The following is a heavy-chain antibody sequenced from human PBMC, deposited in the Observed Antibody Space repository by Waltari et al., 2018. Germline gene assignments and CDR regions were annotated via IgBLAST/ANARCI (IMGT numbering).Heavy chain of an antibody. Sequence: QVQLVQSGAEVKKPGSSVKVSCKASGGTFSSYAISWVRQAPGQGLEWMGGIIPIFGTANYAQKFQGRVTITADESTSTAYMELSSLRSEDTAVYYCARGPIPLYNWNYVTPFDYWGQGTLVTVSS. CDR3: ARGPIPLYNWNYVTPFDY. D-gene: IGHD1-7*01. CDR2: IIPIFGTA. J-gene: IGHJ4*02. V-gene: IGHV1-69*01. CDR1: GGTFSSYA.